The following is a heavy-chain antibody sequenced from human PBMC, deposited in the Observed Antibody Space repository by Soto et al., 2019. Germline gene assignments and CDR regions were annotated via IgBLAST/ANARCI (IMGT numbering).Heavy chain of an antibody. CDR3: ARALPPMDV. CDR1: VASFRSGNTY. J-gene: IGHJ6*02. Sequence: QVQLQGSGPGLGKPPRPLPPPGTFPVASFRSGNTYWGWIGQPPGKGLEWIGYIYYGGSTYYNPSLKSRVTISVDTSKNQFSLKLSSVTAADTAVYYCARALPPMDVWGQGTTVTVSS. V-gene: IGHV4-30-4*01. CDR2: IYYGGST.